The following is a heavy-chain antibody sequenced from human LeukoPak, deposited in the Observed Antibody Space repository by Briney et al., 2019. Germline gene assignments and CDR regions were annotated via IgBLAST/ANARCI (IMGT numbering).Heavy chain of an antibody. CDR1: GGSISSYY. J-gene: IGHJ4*02. CDR3: ARGGPSIAARGSFDY. CDR2: IYTSGST. V-gene: IGHV4-4*07. D-gene: IGHD6-6*01. Sequence: PSETLSLTCTVSGGSISSYYWSWIRQPAGKGLEWIGRIYTSGSTNYNPSLKSRVTMSVDTSKNQFSLKLSSVTAADTAVYYCARGGPSIAARGSFDYWGQGTLVTVSS.